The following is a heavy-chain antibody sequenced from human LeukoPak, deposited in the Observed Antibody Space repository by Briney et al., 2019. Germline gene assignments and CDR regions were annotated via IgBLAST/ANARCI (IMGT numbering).Heavy chain of an antibody. D-gene: IGHD3-22*01. CDR1: GYIFTSYG. J-gene: IGHJ4*02. V-gene: IGHV1-18*01. CDR3: ARDINGYYYDSHGYYPTGL. CDR2: NSVYNGNT. Sequence: ASVKVSCKASGYIFTSYGISWVRQAPGQGREWMGWNSVYNGNTNYPQRLQGRVTMTTDPSTTTAYRELRSLRSDDTAVYYCARDINGYYYDSHGYYPTGLWGQGTLVTVSS.